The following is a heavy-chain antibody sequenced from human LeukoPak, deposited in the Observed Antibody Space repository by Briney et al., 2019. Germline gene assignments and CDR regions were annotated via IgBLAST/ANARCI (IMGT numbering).Heavy chain of an antibody. V-gene: IGHV1-8*01. CDR3: ARTGIAARRSDDWFDP. J-gene: IGHJ5*02. CDR2: MNPKRGNT. Sequence: ASVKVSCKASGYTFTSYDINWVPPATGQGVECMGWMNPKRGNTGYAQKFQGRVTMTRTTSISTAYMELSSLRSEDTAVYYCARTGIAARRSDDWFDPWGQGTLVTVSS. D-gene: IGHD6-6*01. CDR1: GYTFTSYD.